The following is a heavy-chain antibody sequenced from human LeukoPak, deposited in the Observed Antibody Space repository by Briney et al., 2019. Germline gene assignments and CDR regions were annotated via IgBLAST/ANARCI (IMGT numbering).Heavy chain of an antibody. V-gene: IGHV4-39*01. CDR2: IYYSGST. Sequence: KPSETLSLTCTVSGGSISSSSYYWGWIRQPPGKELEWIGSIYYSGSTYYNPSLKSRVTISVDTSKNQFSLKLSSVTAADTAVYYCATSGYDTSPEYWGQGTLVTVSS. CDR1: GGSISSSSYY. CDR3: ATSGYDTSPEY. J-gene: IGHJ4*02. D-gene: IGHD5-12*01.